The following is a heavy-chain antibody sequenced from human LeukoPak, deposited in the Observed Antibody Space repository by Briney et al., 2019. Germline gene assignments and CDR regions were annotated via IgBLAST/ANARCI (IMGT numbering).Heavy chain of an antibody. Sequence: PGGSLRLSCAASGFTFSSYGMHWVRQAPGKGLEWVAVIWYDGSNKYYADSVKGRFTISRDNSKNTLYLQMNSLRAEDTAVYYCARPDTGYCSSTSCFYNGMDVWGQGTTVTVSS. V-gene: IGHV3-33*01. CDR2: IWYDGSNK. CDR3: ARPDTGYCSSTSCFYNGMDV. D-gene: IGHD2-2*03. J-gene: IGHJ6*02. CDR1: GFTFSSYG.